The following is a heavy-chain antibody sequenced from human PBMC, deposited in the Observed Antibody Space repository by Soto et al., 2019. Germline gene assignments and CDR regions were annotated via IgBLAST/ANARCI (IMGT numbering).Heavy chain of an antibody. CDR2: ISSSGSTI. J-gene: IGHJ6*02. V-gene: IGHV3-48*03. Sequence: GRSLRLSCAASGFTFSSYEMNLFRQSPGKGLEWVSYISSSGSTIYYADFVKGRFTISRDNAKNSLNLQMNSLRAEDTAVYYCARDRTYYYDSSGYHAYYYYGMDVWGQGTTVTVSS. CDR3: ARDRTYYYDSSGYHAYYYYGMDV. D-gene: IGHD3-22*01. CDR1: GFTFSSYE.